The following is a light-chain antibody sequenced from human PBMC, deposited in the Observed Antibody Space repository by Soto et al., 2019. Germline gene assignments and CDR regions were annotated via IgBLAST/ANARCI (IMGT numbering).Light chain of an antibody. CDR1: QGISSY. CDR2: PAS. V-gene: IGKV1-8*01. Sequence: AIRMTQSPSSLSASTGDRVTITCRASQGISSYLAWYQQKPGNAPKLLLYPASTLQSGVTSRFSGSGSGTDFTLTISRLPAEDFVNYYCQQYYSYPGTFGQGTKVEIK. CDR3: QQYYSYPGT. J-gene: IGKJ1*01.